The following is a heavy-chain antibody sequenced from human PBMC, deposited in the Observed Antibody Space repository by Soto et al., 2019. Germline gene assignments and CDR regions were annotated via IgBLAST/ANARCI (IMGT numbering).Heavy chain of an antibody. CDR2: IIPPLGTT. CDR1: GGTFSNYA. Sequence: QVQLVQSGAEVKNPGSSVRVSCKASGGTFSNYAISWVRQAPGQGLEWMGGIIPPLGTTNYAQKFQGRVTNTADESTRTAYMELSSLGSEDTAVYYCARGGFWNGYYSWFDPWGQGTLVTVSS. CDR3: ARGGFWNGYYSWFDP. J-gene: IGHJ5*02. V-gene: IGHV1-69*11. D-gene: IGHD3-3*01.